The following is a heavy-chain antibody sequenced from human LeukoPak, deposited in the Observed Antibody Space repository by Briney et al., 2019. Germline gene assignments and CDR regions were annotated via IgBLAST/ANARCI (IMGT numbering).Heavy chain of an antibody. CDR3: ARGYCTNGVCYSDAFDI. D-gene: IGHD2-8*01. Sequence: SETLSLTCTVPGDSISSHYWSWIRQPPRKGLEWIGYIYYSGSTNYNPSLKSRVTISVDTSKNQFSLKLSSVTAADTAVYYCARGYCTNGVCYSDAFDIWGQGTMVTVSS. J-gene: IGHJ3*02. CDR2: IYYSGST. V-gene: IGHV4-59*11. CDR1: GDSISSHY.